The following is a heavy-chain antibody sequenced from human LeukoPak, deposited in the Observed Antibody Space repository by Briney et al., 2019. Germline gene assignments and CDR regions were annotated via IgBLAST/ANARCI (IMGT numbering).Heavy chain of an antibody. Sequence: SETLSLTCAVSGYSISSGYYWGWIRQPPGKGLEWIGNIYHSGSTYYNPSLQSRVTISVDTSKNQFSLKLSSVTAADTAVYYCARVGGSYEPLDYWGQGILVTVSS. CDR1: GYSISSGYY. CDR3: ARVGGSYEPLDY. V-gene: IGHV4-38-2*01. J-gene: IGHJ4*02. CDR2: IYHSGST. D-gene: IGHD1-26*01.